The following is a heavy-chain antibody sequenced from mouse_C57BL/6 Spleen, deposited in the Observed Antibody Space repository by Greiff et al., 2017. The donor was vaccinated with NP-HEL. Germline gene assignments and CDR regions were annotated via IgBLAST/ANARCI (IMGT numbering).Heavy chain of an antibody. CDR1: GFTFSSYA. V-gene: IGHV5-4*01. CDR3: AREGYYLDY. CDR2: ISDGGSYT. J-gene: IGHJ2*01. Sequence: EVKLMESGGGLVKPGGSLKLSCAASGFTFSSYAMSWVRQTPEKRLEWVATISDGGSYTYYPDNVKGRFTISRDNAKNNLYLQMSHLKSEDTAMYYCAREGYYLDYWGQGTTLTVSS.